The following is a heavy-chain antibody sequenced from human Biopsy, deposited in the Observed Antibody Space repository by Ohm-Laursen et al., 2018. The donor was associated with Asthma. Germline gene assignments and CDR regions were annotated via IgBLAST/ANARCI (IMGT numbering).Heavy chain of an antibody. CDR1: GFSLKIGAVG. J-gene: IGHJ4*01. D-gene: IGHD3/OR15-3a*01. Sequence: TQTLTLTCTFSGFSLKIGAVGVGWIRQPPGKAPECLAVIYWIDDKYYSPSLRNRLTVSKDTSRNRVVLAMTNMEPRDTATYFCARATRLEDFLTGSFTSYFDNWDLGTRVSVS. V-gene: IGHV2-5*01. CDR3: ARATRLEDFLTGSFTSYFDN. CDR2: IYWIDDK.